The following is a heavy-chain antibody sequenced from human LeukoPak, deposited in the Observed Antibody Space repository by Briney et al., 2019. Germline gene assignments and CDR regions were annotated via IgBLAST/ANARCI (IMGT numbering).Heavy chain of an antibody. D-gene: IGHD3-22*01. Sequence: SETLSLTCTVSGGSISSGGYYWSWIRQHPGKGLEWIGYIYYSGSTYYNPSLKSRVTISVDTSKNQFSLKLSSVTAADTAVYYCASSRDYYDSSGYLANYFDYWGQGTLVTVSS. CDR2: IYYSGST. CDR1: GGSISSGGYY. J-gene: IGHJ4*02. V-gene: IGHV4-31*03. CDR3: ASSRDYYDSSGYLANYFDY.